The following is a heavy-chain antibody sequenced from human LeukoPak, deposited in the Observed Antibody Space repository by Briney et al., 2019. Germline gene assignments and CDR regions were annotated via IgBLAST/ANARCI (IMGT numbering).Heavy chain of an antibody. CDR2: ISAYNGNT. V-gene: IGHV1-18*01. D-gene: IGHD6-19*01. Sequence: ASVKVSCKASGYMFTSYGLIWVRQAPGQGLEWMGWISAYNGNTRYAQKFQGRVTMTTDTSTRTAYMEMRSLRSDDTAVYYCARDRRGRAVANPYYYNGMDVWGEGTTVTVSS. J-gene: IGHJ6*04. CDR3: ARDRRGRAVANPYYYNGMDV. CDR1: GYMFTSYG.